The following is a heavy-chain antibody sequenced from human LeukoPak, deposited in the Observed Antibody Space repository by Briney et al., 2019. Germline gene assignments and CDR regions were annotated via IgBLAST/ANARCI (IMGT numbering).Heavy chain of an antibody. J-gene: IGHJ3*02. D-gene: IGHD3-22*01. CDR1: GFTFSSYW. V-gene: IGHV3-7*03. CDR3: AREGLAGLWLLPSDAFVI. CDR2: IKQDGSEK. Sequence: GGSLRLSCAASGFTFSSYWMSWVRQAPGKGLEWVANIKQDGSEKYYVDSVKGRFTISRDNAKNSLYLQMNSLRAEDTAVYYCAREGLAGLWLLPSDAFVIWGQGTMVTVSS.